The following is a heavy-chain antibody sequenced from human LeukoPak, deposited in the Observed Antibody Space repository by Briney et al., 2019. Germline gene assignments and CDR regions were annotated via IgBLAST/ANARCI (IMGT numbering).Heavy chain of an antibody. CDR1: GGSISSSYW. D-gene: IGHD3-10*01. V-gene: IGHV4-4*02. Sequence: SETLSLTCVVSGGSISSSYWWSWVRQPPGKGLEWIAEIYHSGSTNYNPSPKSRVTISVDKSKNHFSLKLSSVTAADTAVYYCALIRGGNYYVDVWGKGTTVTVSS. J-gene: IGHJ6*03. CDR3: ALIRGGNYYVDV. CDR2: IYHSGST.